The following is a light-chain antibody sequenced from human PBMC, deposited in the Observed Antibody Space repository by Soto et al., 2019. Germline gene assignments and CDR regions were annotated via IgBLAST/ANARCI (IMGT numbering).Light chain of an antibody. V-gene: IGLV2-14*01. CDR3: SSYTSSSTLDV. Sequence: QSALTQPASVSGSPGQSITISCTGTSSDVGGYNYVSWYQQHPGKAPNLMIYDVSNRPSGGSNRFSGSKSGNTASLTISGLQAEDEADYYCSSYTSSSTLDVFGTGTKVTVL. CDR1: SSDVGGYNY. J-gene: IGLJ1*01. CDR2: DVS.